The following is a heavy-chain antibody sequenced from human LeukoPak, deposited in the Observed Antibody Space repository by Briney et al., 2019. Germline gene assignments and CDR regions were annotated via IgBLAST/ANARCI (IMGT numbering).Heavy chain of an antibody. CDR1: GPSITSRSYY. Sequence: PSETLSLTCTVSGPSITSRSYYWGWLRHPPWKGLEWTGRIYYSGSTYYNPSPKSPVTLSLAPSKNQFSLKLSSVTAADTAVYYCARDRASTRSGSYFDYWGQGTLVTVSS. J-gene: IGHJ4*02. CDR2: IYYSGST. V-gene: IGHV4-39*02. D-gene: IGHD1-26*01. CDR3: ARDRASTRSGSYFDY.